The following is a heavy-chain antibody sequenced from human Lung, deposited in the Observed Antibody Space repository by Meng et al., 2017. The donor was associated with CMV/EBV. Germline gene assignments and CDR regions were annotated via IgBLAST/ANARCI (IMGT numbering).Heavy chain of an antibody. CDR2: IHPSGHP. Sequence: ASXXVSCKASGYTYTDYQTDWVRQAPGQGLEWMGWIHPSGHPTYAQKFQGRVTMTIDTSTTTASVELRSLRSDDSALYYCVKHSSDWSLDSWVQGTLVTVSS. V-gene: IGHV1-18*01. CDR3: VKHSSDWSLDS. D-gene: IGHD6-19*01. J-gene: IGHJ4*02. CDR1: GYTYTDYQ.